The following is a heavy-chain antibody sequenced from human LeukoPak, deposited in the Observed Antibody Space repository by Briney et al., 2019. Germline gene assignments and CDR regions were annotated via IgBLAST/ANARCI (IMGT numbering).Heavy chain of an antibody. Sequence: PGGSLRLSCAASGFTFSSYAMSWVRQARGKGLEWVSVISGSGGSTYYADSVKGRFTISRDNSKNTSYLQMNSLRGEDTAVYYCAKADSARGVTLKTTIDYWGQGTLVTVSS. D-gene: IGHD1-14*01. J-gene: IGHJ4*02. CDR1: GFTFSSYA. V-gene: IGHV3-23*01. CDR3: AKADSARGVTLKTTIDY. CDR2: ISGSGGST.